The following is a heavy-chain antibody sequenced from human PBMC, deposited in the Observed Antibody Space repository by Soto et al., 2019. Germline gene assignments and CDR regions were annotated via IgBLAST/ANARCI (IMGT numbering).Heavy chain of an antibody. D-gene: IGHD5-12*01. J-gene: IGHJ4*02. CDR3: ARHGGGRWLQFSPFDY. Sequence: PGASLKISFQVSGDTFTDYWMAWVRQIHGKGLEWVGIIYPGDSDTRHSTSFHGRVTMSVDKSINTAYLQWSSRRASDTAMYYCARHGGGRWLQFSPFDYWGLGTLVTVSS. CDR1: GDTFTDYW. V-gene: IGHV5-51*01. CDR2: IYPGDSDT.